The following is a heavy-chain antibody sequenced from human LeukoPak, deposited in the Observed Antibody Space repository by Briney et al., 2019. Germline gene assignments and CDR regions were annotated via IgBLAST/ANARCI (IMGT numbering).Heavy chain of an antibody. D-gene: IGHD2-2*01. V-gene: IGHV4-34*01. J-gene: IGHJ5*02. CDR1: GGSSSGYY. CDR2: INHSGST. Sequence: SETLSLTCAVYGGSSSGYYWSWIRQPPGKGLEWIGEINHSGSTNYNPSLKSRVTISVDTSKNQFSLKLSSVTAADTAVYYCARGAVVPAAPYNWFDPWGQGTLVTVSS. CDR3: ARGAVVPAAPYNWFDP.